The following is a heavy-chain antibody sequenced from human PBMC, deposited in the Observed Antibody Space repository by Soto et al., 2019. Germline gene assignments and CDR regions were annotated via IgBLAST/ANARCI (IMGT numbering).Heavy chain of an antibody. CDR2: ISYDGSNK. D-gene: IGHD6-6*01. CDR1: GFTFSSYA. CDR3: ARGVKAALHWFDP. Sequence: PGGSLRLSCAASGFTFSSYAMHWVRQAPGKGLEWVAVISYDGSNKYYADSVKGRFTISRDNSKNTLYLQMNSLRAEDTAVYYCARGVKAALHWFDPWGQGTLVTVSS. V-gene: IGHV3-30-3*01. J-gene: IGHJ5*02.